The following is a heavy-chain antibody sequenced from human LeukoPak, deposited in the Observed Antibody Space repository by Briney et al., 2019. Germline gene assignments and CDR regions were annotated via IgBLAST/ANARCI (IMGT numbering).Heavy chain of an antibody. V-gene: IGHV4-59*01. Sequence: MPSETLSLTCTVSGGSISSYYWSWIRQPPGKGLEWIGYIYYSGNTNYNPSLKSRVTISVDTSKNQFSLKLSSVTAADTAVYYCARSGVLRYFDWLHNWFDPWGQGTLVTVSS. D-gene: IGHD3-9*01. CDR1: GGSISSYY. J-gene: IGHJ5*02. CDR2: IYYSGNT. CDR3: ARSGVLRYFDWLHNWFDP.